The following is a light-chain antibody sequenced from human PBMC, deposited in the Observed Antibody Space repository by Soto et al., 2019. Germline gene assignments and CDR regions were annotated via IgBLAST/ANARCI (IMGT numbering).Light chain of an antibody. Sequence: QSVLTQPASVSGSPGQSITISCTGTSSDAGNYNIVSSYQQHPGKAANLMIYVGSKRPSGVSNRFSGSKSGNTASLTISGLQAEDEADYYCCSFAGSSSYVFGTGTKVTVL. CDR3: CSFAGSSSYV. J-gene: IGLJ1*01. CDR1: SSDAGNYNI. V-gene: IGLV2-23*01. CDR2: VGS.